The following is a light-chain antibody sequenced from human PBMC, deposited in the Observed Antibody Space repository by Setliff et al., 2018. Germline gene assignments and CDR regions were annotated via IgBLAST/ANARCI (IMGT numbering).Light chain of an antibody. V-gene: IGLV2-14*03. Sequence: LAQPASVSASPGQSISISCTGTTSDVGAYNFVSWYQQHPGKAPKLLISDVSHRPSGVSHRFSGSKSGNTASLTISGLQAEDEADYYCSSYTTINTLIFGGGTKVTVL. CDR2: DVS. CDR3: SSYTTINTLI. CDR1: TSDVGAYNF. J-gene: IGLJ2*01.